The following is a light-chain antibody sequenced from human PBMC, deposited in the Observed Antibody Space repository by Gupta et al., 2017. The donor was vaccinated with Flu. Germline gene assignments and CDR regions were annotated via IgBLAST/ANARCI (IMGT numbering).Light chain of an antibody. CDR3: MQGAYWTWA. J-gene: IGKJ1*01. Sequence: VTLGQPASIAYTSSQGLVYSDGNTNLLWIQQRTGQYPRSLIYLVSTRESGGPARFSGSGSGTECTLRISRVEDDDVGIYYCMQGAYWTWAFGQGTKLDIK. CDR1: QGLVYSDGNTN. V-gene: IGKV2-30*01. CDR2: LVS.